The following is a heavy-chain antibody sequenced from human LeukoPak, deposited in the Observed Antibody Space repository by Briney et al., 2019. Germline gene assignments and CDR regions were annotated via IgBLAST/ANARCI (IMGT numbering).Heavy chain of an antibody. D-gene: IGHD3-10*01. CDR1: GFTFSSYW. J-gene: IGHJ4*02. V-gene: IGHV3-7*01. CDR3: ARGPGGYGSGNDY. Sequence: PGGSLRLSCAASGFTFSSYWMSWVRQAPGKGLEWVANIKQDGSEKYYVDSVKGRFTISRDNAKNSLYLQMNSLRAEDTAVYYCARGPGGYGSGNDYWGQGTLVTVSS. CDR2: IKQDGSEK.